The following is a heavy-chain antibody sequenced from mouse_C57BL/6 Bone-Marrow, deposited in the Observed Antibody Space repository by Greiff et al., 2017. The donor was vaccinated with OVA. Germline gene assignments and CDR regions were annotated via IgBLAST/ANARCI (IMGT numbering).Heavy chain of an antibody. Sequence: EVKLVESGPGLVKPSQSLSLTCTVTGYSITSGYDWHWIRHFPGNKLEWMGYISYSGSTNYNPSLKSRISITHDTSKNHFFLKLNSVTTEDTATYYCARGGGSSPFDYWGQGTTLTVSS. V-gene: IGHV3-1*01. CDR1: GYSITSGYD. CDR2: ISYSGST. J-gene: IGHJ2*01. CDR3: ARGGGSSPFDY. D-gene: IGHD1-1*01.